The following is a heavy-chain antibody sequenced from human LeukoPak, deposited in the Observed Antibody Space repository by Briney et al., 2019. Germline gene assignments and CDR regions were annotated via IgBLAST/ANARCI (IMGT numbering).Heavy chain of an antibody. V-gene: IGHV4-34*01. CDR2: INHSGST. J-gene: IGHJ4*02. D-gene: IGHD5-12*01. CDR1: GGSFSGYY. Sequence: SETLSLTCAVYGGSFSGYYWSWIRQPPGKGLEWIGEINHSGSTNYNPSLKSRVTISVDTSKNRFSLKLSSVTAADTAVYYCARVVATTYYFDYWGQGTLVTVSS. CDR3: ARVVATTYYFDY.